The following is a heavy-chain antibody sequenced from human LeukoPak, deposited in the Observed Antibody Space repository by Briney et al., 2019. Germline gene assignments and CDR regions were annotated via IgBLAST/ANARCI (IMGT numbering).Heavy chain of an antibody. CDR2: ISWNSGSI. CDR1: GFTFDDYA. CDR3: TKAVGGHYDILTGYHYFDY. D-gene: IGHD3-9*01. J-gene: IGHJ4*02. Sequence: PGGSLRLACAASGFTFDDYAMHWVRHAPGKGLEWVSGISWNSGSIGYADSVKGRFTISRDNAKNSLYLQMNSLRAEDTALYYCTKAVGGHYDILTGYHYFDYWGQGTLVTVSS. V-gene: IGHV3-9*01.